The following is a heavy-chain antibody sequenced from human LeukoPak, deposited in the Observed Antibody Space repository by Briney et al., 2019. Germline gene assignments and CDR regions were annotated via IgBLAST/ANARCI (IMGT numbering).Heavy chain of an antibody. CDR2: IYYSGST. J-gene: IGHJ3*02. CDR1: GGSISSYY. D-gene: IGHD6-19*01. V-gene: IGHV4-59*12. CDR3: ARVSSSGWYGDAFDI. Sequence: SETLSLTCTVSGGSISSYYWSWIRQPPGKGLEWIGYIYYSGSTNYNPSLKSRVTISVDTSKNQFSLKLSSVTAADTAVYYCARVSSSGWYGDAFDIWGQGTMVTVSS.